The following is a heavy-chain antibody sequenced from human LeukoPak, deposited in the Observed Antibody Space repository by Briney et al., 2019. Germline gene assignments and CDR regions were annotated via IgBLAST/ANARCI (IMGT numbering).Heavy chain of an antibody. V-gene: IGHV4-4*07. J-gene: IGHJ2*01. D-gene: IGHD1-1*01. CDR3: ARETRCFDL. Sequence: PSETLSLTCTVSGGSISSYYWSWIRQPAGKGLKWIGRIYTSGSTNYNPSLKSRVTMSVDTSKNQFSLKLSSVTAADTAVYYCARETRCFDLWGRGTLVTVSS. CDR1: GGSISSYY. CDR2: IYTSGST.